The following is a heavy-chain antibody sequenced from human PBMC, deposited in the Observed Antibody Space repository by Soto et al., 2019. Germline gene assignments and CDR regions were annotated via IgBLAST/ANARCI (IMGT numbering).Heavy chain of an antibody. CDR2: VWYEGSNK. D-gene: IGHD2-8*01. V-gene: IGHV3-33*06. CDR1: GFTFSSYA. CDR3: AKKMFADPNGHHPNDVFDI. J-gene: IGHJ3*02. Sequence: GGSLRLSCEASGFTFSSYAMNWVRQAPGKGLEWVAVVWYEGSNKFYVDSVKGRFTISRDNSENTVYLQMDSLSAEDTAIYYCAKKMFADPNGHHPNDVFDIWGKGTDVTVSS.